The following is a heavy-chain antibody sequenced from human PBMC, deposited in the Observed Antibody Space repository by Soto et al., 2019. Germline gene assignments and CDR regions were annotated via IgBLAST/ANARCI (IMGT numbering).Heavy chain of an antibody. CDR1: GGSISSRSYY. Sequence: PSETLSLTCTVSGGSISSRSYYWGWIRQPPGKGLEWIGSMYYSGSTYYNPSLKSRVTISVDTSKNQFSLKLSSVTAADTAVYYCARERPDGARLDLWGQGTLVTVSS. V-gene: IGHV4-39*02. CDR2: MYYSGST. J-gene: IGHJ5*02. CDR3: ARERPDGARLDL. D-gene: IGHD6-6*01.